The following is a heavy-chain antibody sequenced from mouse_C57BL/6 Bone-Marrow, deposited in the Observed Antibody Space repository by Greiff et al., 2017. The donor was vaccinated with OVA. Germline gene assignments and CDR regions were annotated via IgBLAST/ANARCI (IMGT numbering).Heavy chain of an antibody. Sequence: QVQLQQSGAELARPGASVKLSCKASGYTFTSYGISWVKQRTGQGLEWIGEIYPRSGNTYYDEKFKGKATLNADKSSSTAYMELRSLTSEDSAVFFCARRVLRSYAMDDWGQGTSVTVSS. V-gene: IGHV1-81*01. CDR1: GYTFTSYG. CDR3: ARRVLRSYAMDD. CDR2: IYPRSGNT. D-gene: IGHD1-1*01. J-gene: IGHJ4*01.